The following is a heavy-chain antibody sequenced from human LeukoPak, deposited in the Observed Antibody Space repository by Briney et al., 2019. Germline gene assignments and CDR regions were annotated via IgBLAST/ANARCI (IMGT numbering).Heavy chain of an antibody. V-gene: IGHV1-2*02. CDR2: INPNSGGT. D-gene: IGHD6-19*01. CDR1: GYTFTGYY. J-gene: IGHJ4*02. CDR3: ARGAKLAVAGRFDY. Sequence: VASVKVSFKASGYTFTGYYMHWVRQAPGQGLEWMGWINPNSGGTNYAQKFQGRVTMTRDTSISTAYMELSRLRSDDTAVYYCARGAKLAVAGRFDYWGQGTLVTVSS.